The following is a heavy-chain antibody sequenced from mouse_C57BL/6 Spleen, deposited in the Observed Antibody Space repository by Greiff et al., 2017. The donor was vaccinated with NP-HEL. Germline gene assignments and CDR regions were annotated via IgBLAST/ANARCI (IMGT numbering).Heavy chain of an antibody. Sequence: VQLQQSGPELVKPGASVKISCKASGYAFSSSWMNWVKQRPGKGLEWIGRIYPGDGDTNYNGKFKGTATLTADKSSSTAYMQLSSLTSEDSAVYFCARWGYDYFDVWGTGTTVTVSS. D-gene: IGHD2-2*01. J-gene: IGHJ1*03. CDR2: IYPGDGDT. CDR1: GYAFSSSW. V-gene: IGHV1-82*01. CDR3: ARWGYDYFDV.